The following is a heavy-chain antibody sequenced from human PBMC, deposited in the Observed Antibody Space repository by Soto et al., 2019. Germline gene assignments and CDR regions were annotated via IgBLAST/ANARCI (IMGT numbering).Heavy chain of an antibody. J-gene: IGHJ6*03. D-gene: IGHD5-12*01. Sequence: VQLVQSGAEVKKPGASVKVSCKTSGDSFNDYYIPWVRQAPGQGLEWMGWINPNGGGTKYAQKFQGRVTLTRDTSIRTVYMELSSLRSGDTAVYYCARESGGATATLDYYYFYMDVWGKGTTVTVSS. CDR3: ARESGGATATLDYYYFYMDV. V-gene: IGHV1-2*02. CDR1: GDSFNDYY. CDR2: INPNGGGT.